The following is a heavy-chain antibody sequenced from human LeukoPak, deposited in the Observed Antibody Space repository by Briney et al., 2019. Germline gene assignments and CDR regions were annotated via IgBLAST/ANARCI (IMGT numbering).Heavy chain of an antibody. CDR3: AREGRGGRYYYYYMDV. CDR1: GGSISSGSYY. J-gene: IGHJ6*03. Sequence: SQTLSLTCTVSGGSISSGSYYWSWIRQPAGKGLEWIGRTYTSGSTNYNPSLKSRVTISVDTSKNQFSLKLSSVTAADTAVYYCAREGRGGRYYYYYMDVWGKGTTVTVSS. V-gene: IGHV4-61*02. CDR2: TYTSGST. D-gene: IGHD5-12*01.